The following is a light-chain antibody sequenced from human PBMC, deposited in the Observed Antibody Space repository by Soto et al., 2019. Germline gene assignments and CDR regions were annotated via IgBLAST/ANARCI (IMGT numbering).Light chain of an antibody. CDR2: DDN. V-gene: IGLV1-40*01. J-gene: IGLJ1*01. Sequence: QSVLTXPPSVSGAPGQRVTISCTGSSSNIGAGYDLHWYRQLPGTAPKLLIYDDNNRPSGVPDRFSGSKSGTSASLAISGLQAEDEADYYCQSYDSSLSGYVFGTGTKVTVL. CDR1: SSNIGAGYD. CDR3: QSYDSSLSGYV.